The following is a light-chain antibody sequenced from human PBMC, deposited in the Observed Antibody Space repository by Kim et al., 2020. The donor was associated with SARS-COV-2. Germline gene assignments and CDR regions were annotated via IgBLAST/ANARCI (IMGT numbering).Light chain of an antibody. V-gene: IGKV3D-20*02. CDR3: QQCSTSPLT. Sequence: APGERATITCRARQIGTNNCVGWYQKKPGQAPRLLIDDASSRATGIPERFSGGGSGTEFTLTISRLEPEDFAVYYCQQCSTSPLTFGGGTNVEIK. J-gene: IGKJ4*01. CDR1: QIGTNNC. CDR2: DAS.